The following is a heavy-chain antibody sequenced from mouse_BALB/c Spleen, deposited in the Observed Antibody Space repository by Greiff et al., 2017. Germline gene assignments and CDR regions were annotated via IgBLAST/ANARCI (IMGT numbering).Heavy chain of an antibody. CDR1: GSTFTDYN. V-gene: IGHV1-18*01. CDR2: INPNNGGT. CDR3: ARGIYDGYNSFAY. J-gene: IGHJ3*01. Sequence: VQLQQSGPELVKPGASVKIPCKASGSTFTDYNMDWVKQSHGKSLEWIGDINPNNGGTIYNQKFKGKATLTVDKSSSTAYMELRSLTSEDTAVYYCARGIYDGYNSFAYWGQGTLVTVSA. D-gene: IGHD2-3*01.